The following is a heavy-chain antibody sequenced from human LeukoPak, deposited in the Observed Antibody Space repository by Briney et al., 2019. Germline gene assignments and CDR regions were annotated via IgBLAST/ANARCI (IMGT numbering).Heavy chain of an antibody. Sequence: GGSLRLSCAASGFTFSNFGMLWVRQAPGKGLEWVTFIRYDGTNKYYADSVKGRFTISRDNSKNTLYPQMNSLRVEDTAMYYCAKVEMSTSPGGIDYWGQGTLVTVSS. D-gene: IGHD5-24*01. CDR1: GFTFSNFG. V-gene: IGHV3-30*02. CDR3: AKVEMSTSPGGIDY. J-gene: IGHJ4*02. CDR2: IRYDGTNK.